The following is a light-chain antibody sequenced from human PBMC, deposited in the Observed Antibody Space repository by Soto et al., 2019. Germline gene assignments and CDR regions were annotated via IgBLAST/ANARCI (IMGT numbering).Light chain of an antibody. CDR2: GAS. Sequence: ELVMTQSPATLSVSPGERATLSCMASQSVSSYLAWYQQNPGQAPRLLIYGASTRANGIPARFSGSGSGTEFTLTISSLQSEDFGVYYCQQYNNWPPRGRTFGQGTKVEIK. CDR1: QSVSSY. CDR3: QQYNNWPPRGRT. J-gene: IGKJ1*01. V-gene: IGKV3-15*01.